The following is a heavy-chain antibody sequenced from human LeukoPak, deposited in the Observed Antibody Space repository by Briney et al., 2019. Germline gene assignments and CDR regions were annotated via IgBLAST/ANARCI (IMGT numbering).Heavy chain of an antibody. CDR3: ARAHPGSWFDP. J-gene: IGHJ5*02. CDR1: GGSFSGYY. V-gene: IGHV4-34*01. Sequence: SETLSLTCAVYGGSFSGYYWSWIRQPPGKGLEWIGEINHSGSTNYNPSLKSRVTISVDTSKNQFSLKLSSVTAADTAVYYCARAHPGSWFDPWGQGTLVTVSS. D-gene: IGHD3-10*01. CDR2: INHSGST.